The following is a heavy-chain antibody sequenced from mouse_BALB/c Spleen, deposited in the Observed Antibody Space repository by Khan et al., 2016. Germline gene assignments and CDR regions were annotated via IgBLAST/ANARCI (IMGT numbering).Heavy chain of an antibody. V-gene: IGHV2-6-7*01. J-gene: IGHJ3*01. D-gene: IGHD2-12*01. CDR2: IRGDGRT. Sequence: QVQLKESGPGLVAPSQSLSITCTVSGFSLTGYGVNWVRQPPGKGLEWLGKIRGDGRTAYNSDPKSRVSISKDNSKSQAFLIMNRLQTDDTAKYYCSSDYDGLAYWGQGTLVIVSA. CDR3: SSDYDGLAY. CDR1: GFSLTGYG.